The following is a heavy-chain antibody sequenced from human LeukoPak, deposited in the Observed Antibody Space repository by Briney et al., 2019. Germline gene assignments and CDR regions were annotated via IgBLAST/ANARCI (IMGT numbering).Heavy chain of an antibody. CDR1: GFTFSSYA. Sequence: PGGSLRLSCAASGFTFSSYAMHWVRQAPGQGLEWMGWINPNSGGTNYAQKFQGRVTMTRDTSISTAYMELSRLRSDDTAVYYCATVPFDYWGQGTLVTVSS. V-gene: IGHV1-2*02. CDR3: ATVPFDY. J-gene: IGHJ4*02. D-gene: IGHD1-1*01. CDR2: INPNSGGT.